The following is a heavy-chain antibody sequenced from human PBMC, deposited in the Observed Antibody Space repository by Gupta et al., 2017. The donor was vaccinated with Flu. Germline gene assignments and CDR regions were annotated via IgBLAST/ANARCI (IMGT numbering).Heavy chain of an antibody. V-gene: IGHV3-48*03. J-gene: IGHJ5*01. Sequence: VQVVESGGGLVQPGGSLRLSCAASGFTCRDYDVSWVRQAPGKALEWVSFISRSGVPYYTDSVKGRFTISRDNAKNSVYLQMDSLRAEDTAFYYCARGHWDSWGHGTLVTVSS. CDR1: GFTCRDYD. CDR2: ISRSGVP. CDR3: ARGHWDS.